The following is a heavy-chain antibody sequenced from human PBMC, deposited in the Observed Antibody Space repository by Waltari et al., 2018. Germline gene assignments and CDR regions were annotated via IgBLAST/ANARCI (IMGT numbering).Heavy chain of an antibody. Sequence: QVQLQESGPGLVKPSETLSLTCTVSGGSISSSYWSWIRQPPGKGLEWIGYIYYSGSTNYNPSLKSRVTISVDTSKNQFSLKLSSVTAADTAVYYCAREHGLRAFDYWGQGTLVTVSS. CDR2: IYYSGST. J-gene: IGHJ4*02. D-gene: IGHD2-21*01. V-gene: IGHV4-59*01. CDR3: AREHGLRAFDY. CDR1: GGSISSSY.